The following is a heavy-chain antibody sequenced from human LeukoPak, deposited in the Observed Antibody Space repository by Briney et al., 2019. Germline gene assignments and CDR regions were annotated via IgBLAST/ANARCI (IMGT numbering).Heavy chain of an antibody. V-gene: IGHV1-2*02. D-gene: IGHD1-26*01. Sequence: ASVKVSCKASGYTFTGYYMHWVRQAPGQGLEWMGWINPNSGGTNYAQRFQGRVIMTRDTSISTAYMELSRLRSDDTAVYYCARTSSSWELLLYAFDIWGQGTMVTVSS. CDR3: ARTSSSWELLLYAFDI. CDR1: GYTFTGYY. J-gene: IGHJ3*02. CDR2: INPNSGGT.